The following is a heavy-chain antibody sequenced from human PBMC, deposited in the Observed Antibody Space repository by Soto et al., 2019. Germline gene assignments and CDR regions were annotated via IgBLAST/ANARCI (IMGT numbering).Heavy chain of an antibody. D-gene: IGHD2-8*02. CDR3: ARDKITGLFDY. CDR1: GGSFSGYY. J-gene: IGHJ4*02. Sequence: QVQLQQWGAGLLKPSETLSLTCAVYGGSFSGYYWTWIRQPPGKGLEWGGEINHSGSTNYNPSLKSRVPISVDTSKNQFSLKLTSVTAADTAVYYCARDKITGLFDYWGQGTLVTVSS. V-gene: IGHV4-34*01. CDR2: INHSGST.